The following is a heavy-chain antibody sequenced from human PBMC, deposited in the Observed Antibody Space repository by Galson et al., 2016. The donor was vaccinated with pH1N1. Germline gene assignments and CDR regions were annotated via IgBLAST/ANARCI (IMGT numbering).Heavy chain of an antibody. CDR2: TYYRSKWYN. CDR3: ARGVIDYDFWSGYQDPAAFDI. Sequence: CAISGDSVSSNSATWNWIRQSPSRGLEWLGRTYYRSKWYNDYAESVKSRIIISPDTSKNQLSLQLNSVTPADTAVYYCARGVIDYDFWSGYQDPAAFDIWGQGTMVIVSS. CDR1: GDSVSSNSAT. V-gene: IGHV6-1*01. D-gene: IGHD3-3*01. J-gene: IGHJ3*02.